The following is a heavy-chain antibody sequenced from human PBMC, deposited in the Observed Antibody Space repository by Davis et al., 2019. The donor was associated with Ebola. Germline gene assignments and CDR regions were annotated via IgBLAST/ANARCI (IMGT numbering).Heavy chain of an antibody. Sequence: GESLKVSCKGSGYSFTSYWIGWVRQMPGKGLEWMGIIYPSDSDRRYGPSFQGQVTISADKSISTAYLQWNHLKASDTAMYYCARGLGYSGTYWVDPWGQGTLVTVSP. D-gene: IGHD1-26*01. J-gene: IGHJ5*02. V-gene: IGHV5-51*01. CDR2: IYPSDSDR. CDR1: GYSFTSYW. CDR3: ARGLGYSGTYWVDP.